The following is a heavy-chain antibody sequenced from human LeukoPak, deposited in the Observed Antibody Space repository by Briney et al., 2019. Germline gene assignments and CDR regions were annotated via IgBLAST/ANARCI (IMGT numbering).Heavy chain of an antibody. V-gene: IGHV4-38-2*02. J-gene: IGHJ4*02. CDR1: GYSINSGYF. Sequence: SETLSLTCTVSGYSINSGYFWGWVRLPPGKGPEWIGSIFHTGDVYYNPSLKSRVTISVDTSKNQFSLRLSSVTAADTAVYYCVRARLERRISAFDSWGQGTLVTVSS. D-gene: IGHD1-1*01. CDR2: IFHTGDV. CDR3: VRARLERRISAFDS.